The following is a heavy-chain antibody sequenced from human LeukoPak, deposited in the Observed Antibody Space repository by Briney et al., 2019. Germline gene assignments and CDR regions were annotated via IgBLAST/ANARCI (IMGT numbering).Heavy chain of an antibody. CDR3: ARANFPGTSFDY. CDR1: GGSFSGYY. CDR2: INHSGST. J-gene: IGHJ4*02. V-gene: IGHV4-34*01. Sequence: PSETLSLTCAVYGGSFSGYYWSWLRHPPGKGLEWIGEINHSGSTNYNPPLKSRVTISVDTSKNQFSLKLSSVTAADTAVYYCARANFPGTSFDYWGQGTLVTVSS. D-gene: IGHD6-13*01.